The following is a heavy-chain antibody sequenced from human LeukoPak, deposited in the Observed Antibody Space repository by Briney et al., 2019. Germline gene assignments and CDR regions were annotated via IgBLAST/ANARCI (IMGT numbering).Heavy chain of an antibody. CDR1: GYTFTNYW. CDR3: ARHSYYYDSSGYPHDAFDI. V-gene: IGHV5-51*01. Sequence: PGESLKISCKASGYTFTNYWIGWVRQMPGKGLEWMGIIYPGDSDTRYSPSFQGQVTISADKSISTAYLQWSSLKASDTAMYYCARHSYYYDSSGYPHDAFDIWGQGTMVTVSS. D-gene: IGHD3-22*01. J-gene: IGHJ3*02. CDR2: IYPGDSDT.